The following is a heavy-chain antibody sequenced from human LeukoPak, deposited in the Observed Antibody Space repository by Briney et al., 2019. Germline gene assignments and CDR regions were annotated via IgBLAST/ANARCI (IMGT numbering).Heavy chain of an antibody. Sequence: PSETLSLTCSVSGGSLSSHYWSWIRQPPGKEMELIGHIYSSGTTYYNPSVGSRVTISLQMPKNQFSLRLNSVTTADTAVYYCARFSSGCSESSCYLTNWGQGTLVIVSS. CDR3: ARFSSGCSESSCYLTN. J-gene: IGHJ4*02. CDR2: IYSSGTT. D-gene: IGHD2-2*01. CDR1: GGSLSSHY. V-gene: IGHV4-59*11.